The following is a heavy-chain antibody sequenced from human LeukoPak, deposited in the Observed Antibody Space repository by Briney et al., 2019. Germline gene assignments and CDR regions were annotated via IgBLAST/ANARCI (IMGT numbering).Heavy chain of an antibody. J-gene: IGHJ4*02. CDR1: GFTFSSYW. CDR2: IKQDGSEK. D-gene: IGHD5-18*01. Sequence: GGSLRLSCGASGFTFSSYWMSWVRQAPGKGREWVANIKQDGSEKYYVDSVKGRFTISRDNAKNSLYLQMNSLRADDTAVYYCAREGGMVYSYGYLYYFDNWGQGTLVTVSS. CDR3: AREGGMVYSYGYLYYFDN. V-gene: IGHV3-7*01.